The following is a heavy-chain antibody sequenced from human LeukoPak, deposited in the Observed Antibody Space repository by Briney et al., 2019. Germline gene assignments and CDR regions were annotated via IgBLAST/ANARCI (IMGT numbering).Heavy chain of an antibody. CDR2: INSDGRTT. J-gene: IGHJ4*02. D-gene: IGHD6-6*01. CDR3: AREYSSWFDY. CDR1: RFTLSCYW. Sequence: QPGGSLTLSCAASRFTLSCYWMHWVRKAPGRGLVWVSRINSDGRTTSYADSVRGRFTISRDNAMNTLYLQMNSMRAEDTAVYYCAREYSSWFDYWGQGTLVSVSS. V-gene: IGHV3-74*01.